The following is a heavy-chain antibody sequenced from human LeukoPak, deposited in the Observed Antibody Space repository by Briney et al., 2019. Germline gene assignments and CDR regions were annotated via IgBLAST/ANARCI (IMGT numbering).Heavy chain of an antibody. J-gene: IGHJ2*01. CDR3: ARVSEDGSGWQRDNWYFDL. CDR1: GFTFSSYD. Sequence: GGSLRLSCAASGFTFSSYDMHWVRQATGKGLEWVSAIGTAGDTYYPGSVKGRFTISRENAKNSLYLQMNSLRAGDTAVYYCARVSEDGSGWQRDNWYFDLWGRGTLVTVSS. CDR2: IGTAGDT. D-gene: IGHD6-19*01. V-gene: IGHV3-13*01.